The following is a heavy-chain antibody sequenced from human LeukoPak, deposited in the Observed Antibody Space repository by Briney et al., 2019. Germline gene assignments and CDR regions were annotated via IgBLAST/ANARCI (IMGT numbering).Heavy chain of an antibody. V-gene: IGHV3-74*01. Sequence: TGGSLRLSCAGSGFTFSNFWMHWVRQDPGKSLMWVSRINADGRSTSYADYVRGRFTISRDNAKNTLYLQMNSLRVEDTGVYYCTRGYSGYDVEDWGRGTLVTVSS. CDR3: TRGYSGYDVED. CDR2: INADGRST. D-gene: IGHD5-12*01. J-gene: IGHJ4*02. CDR1: GFTFSNFW.